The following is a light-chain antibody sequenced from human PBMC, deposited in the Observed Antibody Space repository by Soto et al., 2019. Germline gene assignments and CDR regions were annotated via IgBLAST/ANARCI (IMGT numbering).Light chain of an antibody. Sequence: QAVLTQPPSVSAAPGQTVAISCSGSTSNIGNNYVSWYQQLPEKAPKLLIYDTDKRPSGIPDRFSASKSGTSATLGITGLQTGDEAEYYCATWDSGLSAVVFGGGTKVTVL. CDR2: DTD. CDR3: ATWDSGLSAVV. CDR1: TSNIGNNY. J-gene: IGLJ3*02. V-gene: IGLV1-51*01.